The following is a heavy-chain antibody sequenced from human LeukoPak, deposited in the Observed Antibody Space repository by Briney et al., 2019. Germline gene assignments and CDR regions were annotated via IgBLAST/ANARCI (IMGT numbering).Heavy chain of an antibody. Sequence: SETLSLTCAVYGESFSGYYWSWIRQPPGKGLEWIGEFNHSGSTNYNPSLKSRVTISVDTSKNQFSLKLSSVTAADTAVYYCARAAQSEYSSSSTSVSYYYYYMDVWGKGTTVTVSS. V-gene: IGHV4-34*01. CDR3: ARAAQSEYSSSSTSVSYYYYYMDV. D-gene: IGHD6-6*01. CDR2: FNHSGST. CDR1: GESFSGYY. J-gene: IGHJ6*03.